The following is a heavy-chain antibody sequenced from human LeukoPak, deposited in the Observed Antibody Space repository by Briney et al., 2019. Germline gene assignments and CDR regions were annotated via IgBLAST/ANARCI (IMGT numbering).Heavy chain of an antibody. V-gene: IGHV1-24*01. CDR3: ATGERDTAMANFDY. CDR1: GYTLTELS. CDR2: FDPEDGET. D-gene: IGHD5-18*01. J-gene: IGHJ4*02. Sequence: ASVKVSCKVSGYTLTELSMHWVRQAPGKGLEWMGGFDPEDGETIYAQKFQGRVTMTEDTSTDTAYMELSSLRSEDTAMYYCATGERDTAMANFDYWGQGTLVTVSS.